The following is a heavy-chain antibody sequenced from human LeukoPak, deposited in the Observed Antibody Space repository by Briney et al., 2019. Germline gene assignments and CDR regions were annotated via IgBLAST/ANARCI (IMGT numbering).Heavy chain of an antibody. CDR1: GYTFTSYG. CDR3: ARGRIAVAGKGRWLAEYFQQ. CDR2: IRAYIGQT. Sequence: DSVTVSCKAYGYTFTSYGISWVRPAHGQGLEWMGWIRAYIGQTKYTQKRQGRVTMATDPSTSTAYMELRSLRSDDAAVYYCARGRIAVAGKGRWLAEYFQQWGQGTLVSVSS. V-gene: IGHV1-18*04. D-gene: IGHD6-19*01. J-gene: IGHJ1*01.